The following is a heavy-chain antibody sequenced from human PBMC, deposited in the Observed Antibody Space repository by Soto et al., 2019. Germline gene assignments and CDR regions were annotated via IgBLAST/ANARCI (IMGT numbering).Heavy chain of an antibody. CDR1: GGSISSGGYY. D-gene: IGHD3-22*01. CDR3: ARGYDSSGYENWFDP. J-gene: IGHJ5*02. CDR2: IYYSGST. Sequence: SLTCTVSGGSISSGGYYWSWIRQHPGKGLEWIGYIYYSGSTYYNPSLKSRVTISVDTSKNQFSLKLSSVTAADTAVYYCARGYDSSGYENWFDPWGQGTLVTVSS. V-gene: IGHV4-31*03.